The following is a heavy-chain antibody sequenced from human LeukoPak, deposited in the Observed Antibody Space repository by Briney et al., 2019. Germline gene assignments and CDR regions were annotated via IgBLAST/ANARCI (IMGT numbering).Heavy chain of an antibody. CDR2: INPKSGGT. J-gene: IGHJ4*02. CDR3: ARGDYGGRSPFDY. Sequence: ASVKVSCKASGYTFTGYYMHWVRQAPGQGLEWMGWINPKSGGTNYAQKFQGRVTMTRDTSISTAYMELSRLRSDDTAVYYCARGDYGGRSPFDYWGQGTLVTVSS. D-gene: IGHD4-23*01. CDR1: GYTFTGYY. V-gene: IGHV1-2*02.